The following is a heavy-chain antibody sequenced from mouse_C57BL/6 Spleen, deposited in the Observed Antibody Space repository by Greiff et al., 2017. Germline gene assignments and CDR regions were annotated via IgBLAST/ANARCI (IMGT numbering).Heavy chain of an antibody. CDR3: ARQRGGDYAMDD. Sequence: EVKLMESGGDLVKPGGSLKLSCAASGFTFSSYGMSWVRQTPDKRLEWVATISSGGSYTYYPDSVKGRFTISRDNAKNTLYLQMSSLKSEDTAMYYCARQRGGDYAMDDWCQGTSVTVSS. CDR2: ISSGGSYT. V-gene: IGHV5-6*01. J-gene: IGHJ4*01. CDR1: GFTFSSYG.